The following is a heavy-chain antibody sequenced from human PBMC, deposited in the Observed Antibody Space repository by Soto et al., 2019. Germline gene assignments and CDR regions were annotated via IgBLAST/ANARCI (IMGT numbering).Heavy chain of an antibody. V-gene: IGHV1-69*06. CDR3: ASIAAAGYYYYGMDV. D-gene: IGHD6-13*01. Sequence: QVQLVQSGAEVKKPGSSVKVSCKASGGTFSSYAISWVRQAPGQGLEWIGGIIPIFGTANYAQKFQGRVTITADKSTSTAYMELRSLRSDDTAVYYCASIAAAGYYYYGMDVWGQGTTVTVSS. CDR2: IIPIFGTA. J-gene: IGHJ6*02. CDR1: GGTFSSYA.